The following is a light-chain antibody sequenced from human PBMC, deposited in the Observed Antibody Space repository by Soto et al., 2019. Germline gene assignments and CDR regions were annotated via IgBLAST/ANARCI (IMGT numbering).Light chain of an antibody. V-gene: IGLV2-14*01. CDR2: DVS. CDR1: SSDIGGSNS. CDR3: SSYSTSGTLVV. Sequence: QSALTQPASVSGSPGQTIIMSCNGTSSDIGGSNSVSWYQQHPDKAPKLILFDVSHRPSKIPDRFSGSKSGNTASLTISGLQADAEAAYYCSSYSTSGTLVVFGGGTKLTVL. J-gene: IGLJ3*02.